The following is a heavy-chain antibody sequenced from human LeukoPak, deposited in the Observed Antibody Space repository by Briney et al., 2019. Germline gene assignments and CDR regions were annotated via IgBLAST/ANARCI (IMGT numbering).Heavy chain of an antibody. J-gene: IGHJ4*02. D-gene: IGHD5-18*01. Sequence: SETLSLTCSVSAGSISSSSSYWDWIRQPPGEGLEWIGEINHSGSTYYNPSLKSRVTISVDTSKNQFSLKLSSVTAADTAVYYCASRVYSYGHYFDYWGQGTLVTVSS. V-gene: IGHV4-39*07. CDR1: AGSISSSSSY. CDR2: INHSGST. CDR3: ASRVYSYGHYFDY.